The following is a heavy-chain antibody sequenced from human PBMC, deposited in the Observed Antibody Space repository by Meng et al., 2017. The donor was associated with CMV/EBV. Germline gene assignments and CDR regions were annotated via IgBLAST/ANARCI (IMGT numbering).Heavy chain of an antibody. CDR3: AKDLSCSSTSCYLY. Sequence: GGSLRLSCAASGFTFSSYAMHWVRQAPGKGLEWAAVISYDGSNKYYADSVKGRFTISRDNSKNTLYLQMNSLRAEDTAVYYCAKDLSCSSTSCYLYWGQGTLVTVSS. CDR1: GFTFSSYA. CDR2: ISYDGSNK. V-gene: IGHV3-30*04. J-gene: IGHJ4*02. D-gene: IGHD2-2*01.